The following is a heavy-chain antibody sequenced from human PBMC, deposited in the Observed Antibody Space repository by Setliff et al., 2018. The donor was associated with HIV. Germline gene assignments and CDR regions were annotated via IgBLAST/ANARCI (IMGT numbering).Heavy chain of an antibody. CDR3: ARVRXPXLTAWYWDY. D-gene: IGHD2-8*02. Sequence: PGGSLRLSCAASGFTFRDYAMHWVRQAPGKGLEWVAYIWYDGIKKYYADSVKGRFTIARDNAKNSLYLQMNSRRAEDTAVYYCARVRXPXLTAWYWDYWGQGTLVTVS. V-gene: IGHV3-33*01. CDR2: IWYDGIKK. CDR1: GFTFRDYA. J-gene: IGHJ4*02.